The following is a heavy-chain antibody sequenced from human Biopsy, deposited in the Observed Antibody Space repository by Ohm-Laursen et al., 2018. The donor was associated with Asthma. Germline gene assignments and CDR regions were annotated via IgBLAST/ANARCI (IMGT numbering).Heavy chain of an antibody. CDR2: LLLSGST. D-gene: IGHD3-9*01. CDR3: ARMNTLIQAANYFSYAMDV. Sequence: TLSLTCVVSGDSINSGGYSWNWIRQPPRGGLGLIALLLLSGSTSYNPSLKSRVAISVDRSQRQFSLKVNSVTAADTAVYYCARMNTLIQAANYFSYAMDVWGQGTTVTVSS. V-gene: IGHV4-30-2*01. CDR1: GDSINSGGYS. J-gene: IGHJ6*02.